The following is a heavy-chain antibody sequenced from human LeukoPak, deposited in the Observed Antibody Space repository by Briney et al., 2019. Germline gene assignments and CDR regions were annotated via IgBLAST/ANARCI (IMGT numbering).Heavy chain of an antibody. Sequence: SETLSLTCTVSGGSISSYYWSWIRQPPGKGLEWIGYIYYSGSTNYNPSLKSRVTISVYTSKNQFSLKLSSVTAADTAVYYCARVEAVAGTGYYYYYYMDVWGKGTTVTVSS. CDR3: ARVEAVAGTGYYYYYYMDV. D-gene: IGHD6-19*01. CDR1: GGSISSYY. V-gene: IGHV4-59*01. J-gene: IGHJ6*03. CDR2: IYYSGST.